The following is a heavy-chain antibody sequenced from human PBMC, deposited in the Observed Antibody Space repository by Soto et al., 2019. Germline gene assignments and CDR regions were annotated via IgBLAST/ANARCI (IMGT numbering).Heavy chain of an antibody. D-gene: IGHD6-19*01. J-gene: IGHJ4*02. CDR2: ISYDGSNK. V-gene: IGHV3-30*18. CDR1: GFTFSSYG. CDR3: ANDGLSEQWLAYYFDY. Sequence: PGGSLRLSCAASGFTFSSYGMHWVRQAPGKGLEWVAVISYDGSNKYYADSVKGRFTISRDNSKNTLYLQMNSLRAEDTAVYYCANDGLSEQWLAYYFDYWGQGTLVTVSS.